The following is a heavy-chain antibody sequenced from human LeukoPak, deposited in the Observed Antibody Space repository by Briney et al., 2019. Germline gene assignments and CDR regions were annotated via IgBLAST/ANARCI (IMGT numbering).Heavy chain of an antibody. D-gene: IGHD1-14*01. V-gene: IGHV3-23*01. CDR3: AKDRVPDSRWDIDY. J-gene: IGHJ4*02. CDR2: IFGSGDVT. Sequence: PGGSLRLSCAGSGFSFSTYTMNWVRQAPGKGLEWVSGIFGSGDVTYYADSVKGRFTTSRDNSKSTVYLQMNSLRDEDTAVYYCAKDRVPDSRWDIDYWGQGTLVTVSS. CDR1: GFSFSTYT.